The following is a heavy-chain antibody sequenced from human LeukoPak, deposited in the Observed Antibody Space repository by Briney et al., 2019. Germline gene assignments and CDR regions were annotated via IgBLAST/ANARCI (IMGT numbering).Heavy chain of an antibody. CDR1: GDSLYY. CDR3: ARHHTSSKPIDY. V-gene: IGHV4-39*01. J-gene: IGHJ4*02. D-gene: IGHD3-16*01. Sequence: SETLSLTCTVSGDSLYYWGWIRQPPGKGLEWIGSVYSTGHTNYNLSLKNRATMSIDTSKNQLSLKLTSVTAADTAMYYCARHHTSSKPIDYWGQGTLVTVSS. CDR2: VYSTGHT.